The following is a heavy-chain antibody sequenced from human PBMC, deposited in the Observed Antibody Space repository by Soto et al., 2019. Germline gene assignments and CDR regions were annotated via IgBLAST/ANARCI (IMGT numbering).Heavy chain of an antibody. Sequence: GGSLRLSCAASGFIFSNNWMHWVRQTPEEGLVWVSRISGDGSSVYYEDSVRSRFIISRDNTRNTLFLHMDSLRAEDKGVYYCATGASRNFFDYWGLGTLVTVSS. CDR2: ISGDGSSV. D-gene: IGHD3-3*01. V-gene: IGHV3-74*01. J-gene: IGHJ4*02. CDR1: GFIFSNNW. CDR3: ATGASRNFFDY.